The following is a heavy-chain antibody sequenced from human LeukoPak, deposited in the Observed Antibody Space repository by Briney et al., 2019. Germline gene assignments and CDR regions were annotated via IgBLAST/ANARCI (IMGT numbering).Heavy chain of an antibody. CDR2: ISGSGGST. Sequence: PGGSLRLSCVASGFTFSSYAMSWVRQAPGKGLEWVSAISGSGGSTYYADSVKGRFTISRDNSKNTLYLQMNSLRAEDTAVYYCAKLGGGSGSPYYWGQGTLVTVSS. D-gene: IGHD3-10*01. CDR1: GFTFSSYA. V-gene: IGHV3-23*01. J-gene: IGHJ4*02. CDR3: AKLGGGSGSPYY.